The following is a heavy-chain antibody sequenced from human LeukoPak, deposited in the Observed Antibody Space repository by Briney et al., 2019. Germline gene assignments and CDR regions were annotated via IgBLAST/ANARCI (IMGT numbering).Heavy chain of an antibody. CDR1: GGSISSYY. CDR2: IYYSGST. V-gene: IGHV4-59*01. CDR3: ARGGWLQLLYYFDY. J-gene: IGHJ4*02. Sequence: SETLSLTCTVSGGSISSYYWSWIRQPPGKGLEWIGYIYYSGSTNYNPSLKSRVTISVDTSKNQFSLKLSSVTAADTAVYYCARGGWLQLLYYFDYWGQGTLVTVSS. D-gene: IGHD5-24*01.